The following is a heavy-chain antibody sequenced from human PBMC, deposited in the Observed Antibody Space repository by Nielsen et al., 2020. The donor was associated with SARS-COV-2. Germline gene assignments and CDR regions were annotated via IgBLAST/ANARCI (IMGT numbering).Heavy chain of an antibody. D-gene: IGHD6-13*01. CDR1: GFTFSSYG. J-gene: IGHJ6*02. CDR3: ATPYAAAGSGMDV. Sequence: GESLKISCAASGFTFSSYGMHWVRQAPGKGLEWVAVISYDGSNKYYADSVKGRFTISRDNSKNTLYPQMNSLRAEDTAVYYCATPYAAAGSGMDVWGQGTTVTVSS. V-gene: IGHV3-30*03. CDR2: ISYDGSNK.